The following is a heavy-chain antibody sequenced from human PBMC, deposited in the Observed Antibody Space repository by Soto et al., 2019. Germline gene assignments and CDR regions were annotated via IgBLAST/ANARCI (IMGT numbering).Heavy chain of an antibody. CDR2: INAYNGNT. J-gene: IGHJ5*02. V-gene: IGHV1-18*01. Sequence: QVQLVQSGAEVKKPGASVMFSCKASGYTFTSYGIIWVRQAPGQGLEWMGWINAYNGNTNYAQNLQGRVTMTTDTSTSKAYMELRSMRSDDTAVYYCASVLPPFGPWGKGTLVTVSS. CDR1: GYTFTSYG. CDR3: ASVLPPFGP.